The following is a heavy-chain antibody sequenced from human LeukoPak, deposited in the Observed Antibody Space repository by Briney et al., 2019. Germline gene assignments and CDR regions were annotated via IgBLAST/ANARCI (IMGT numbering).Heavy chain of an antibody. D-gene: IGHD3-10*01. CDR3: ARDLPSMVRGVAVDY. V-gene: IGHV1-2*02. Sequence: GASVKVSCKASGYTFTGYQIHWVRQAPGQGLEWMGWINPNSGGTNYAQKFQGRVTMTRDTSISTAYMELSRLRSDDTAVYYCARDLPSMVRGVAVDYWGQGTLVTVSS. J-gene: IGHJ4*02. CDR2: INPNSGGT. CDR1: GYTFTGYQ.